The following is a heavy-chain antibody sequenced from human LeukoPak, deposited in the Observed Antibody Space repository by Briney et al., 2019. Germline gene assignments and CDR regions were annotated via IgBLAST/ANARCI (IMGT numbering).Heavy chain of an antibody. V-gene: IGHV4-39*01. CDR2: IYYSGST. D-gene: IGHD7-27*01. Sequence: PSETLSLTCTVSGGSISSSNYYWGWIRQPPGKGLEGIGSIYYSGSTYYNLSLKSRVTISVDTSKNQFSLKLSSVTAADTAVYYCARINWGRYFDLWGRGTLVTVSS. CDR1: GGSISSSNYY. J-gene: IGHJ2*01. CDR3: ARINWGRYFDL.